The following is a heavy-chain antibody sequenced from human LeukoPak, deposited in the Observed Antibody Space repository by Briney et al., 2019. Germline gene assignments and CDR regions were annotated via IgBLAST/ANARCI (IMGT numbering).Heavy chain of an antibody. CDR1: GGSISSSSYY. CDR2: ISGSGGST. CDR3: AKFGSAAARVDY. J-gene: IGHJ4*02. Sequence: PSETLSLTCTVSGGSISSSSYYWGWIRQAPGKGLEWVSAISGSGGSTYYADSVKGRFTISRDNSKNTLYLQMNSLRAEDTAVYYCAKFGSAAARVDYWGQGTLVTVSS. D-gene: IGHD6-13*01. V-gene: IGHV3-23*01.